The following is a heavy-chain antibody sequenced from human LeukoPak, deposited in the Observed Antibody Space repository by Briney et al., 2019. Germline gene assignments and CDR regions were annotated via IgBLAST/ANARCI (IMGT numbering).Heavy chain of an antibody. V-gene: IGHV3-33*03. D-gene: IGHD6-19*01. CDR2: IWYDGTNK. J-gene: IGHJ4*02. CDR3: AKAGGSGWYGY. Sequence: GGSLRLSCAASGFTFSTLGMHWVRQAPGKGLEWVAIIWYDGTNKYYADSVKGRFTISRDNAKNTLYLQMNSLRAEDTAVYYCAKAGGSGWYGYWGQGSLVTVSS. CDR1: GFTFSTLG.